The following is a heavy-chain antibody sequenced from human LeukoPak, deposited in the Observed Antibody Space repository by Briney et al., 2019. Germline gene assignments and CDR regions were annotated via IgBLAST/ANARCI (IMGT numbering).Heavy chain of an antibody. CDR1: GFTFTSSA. Sequence: GTSVKVSCKASGFTFTSSAMQWVRQAPGQGLEWMGWINPNSGGTNYAQKFQGRVTMTRDTSLSTAYMDLSGLRSDDSAVYYCARGHDTSSSFDYWGQGTLVTVSS. CDR3: ARGHDTSSSFDY. V-gene: IGHV1-2*02. J-gene: IGHJ4*02. CDR2: INPNSGGT. D-gene: IGHD2-2*01.